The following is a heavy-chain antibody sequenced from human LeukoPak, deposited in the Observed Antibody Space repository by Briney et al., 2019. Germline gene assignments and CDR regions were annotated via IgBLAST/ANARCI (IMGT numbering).Heavy chain of an antibody. Sequence: SETLSLTCTVSGGSISSGGYYWSWLRQHPGKGLEWIGYIYYSGSTYYNPSLKSLVTISVDTSKNQFSLKLSSVTAADTAVYYCARQNEAYGYSSSWVSTGPPNWFDPWGQGTLVTVSS. V-gene: IGHV4-31*01. D-gene: IGHD6-13*01. J-gene: IGHJ5*02. CDR1: GGSISSGGYY. CDR2: IYYSGST. CDR3: ARQNEAYGYSSSWVSTGPPNWFDP.